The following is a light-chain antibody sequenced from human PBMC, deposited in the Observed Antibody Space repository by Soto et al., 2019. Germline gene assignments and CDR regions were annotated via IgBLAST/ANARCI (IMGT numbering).Light chain of an antibody. Sequence: QSVLTQPPSVSEAPGQTVTISCSGSSSNIGNNNVNWYQQLPGKAPKLLIYYDDLLPSGVSDRFSGSKSGTSASLAISGLQAEDEADYYCATWDGSLNGVVFGGGTKLTVL. CDR1: SSNIGNNN. CDR2: YDD. J-gene: IGLJ2*01. V-gene: IGLV1-36*01. CDR3: ATWDGSLNGVV.